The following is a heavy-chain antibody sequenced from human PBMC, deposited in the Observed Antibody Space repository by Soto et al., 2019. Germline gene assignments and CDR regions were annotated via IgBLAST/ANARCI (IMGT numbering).Heavy chain of an antibody. D-gene: IGHD3-10*01. CDR2: INAGNGNT. J-gene: IGHJ5*02. CDR3: ARDYGSGIFPNWFDP. Sequence: XSWKVSCKASAYTFTSYAMHWVRQAPGQRLEWMGWINAGNGNTKYSQKFQGRVTITRDTSASTAYMELSSLRSEDTAVYYCARDYGSGIFPNWFDPWGQGTLVTASS. V-gene: IGHV1-3*01. CDR1: AYTFTSYA.